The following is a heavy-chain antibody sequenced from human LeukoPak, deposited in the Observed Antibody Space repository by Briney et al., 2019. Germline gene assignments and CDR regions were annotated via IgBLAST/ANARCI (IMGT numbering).Heavy chain of an antibody. CDR3: ARHTTDYYQIDY. V-gene: IGHV4-59*08. CDR1: GGSISSNY. D-gene: IGHD3-9*01. J-gene: IGHJ4*02. Sequence: PSETLSLTCTVSGGSISSNYWNWIRQPPGKGLEWIGNIYYSGSTNYNSSLESRVTISVDTSKNQFSLRLSSVTAADTAVYYCARHTTDYYQIDYWGQGTLVTVSS. CDR2: IYYSGST.